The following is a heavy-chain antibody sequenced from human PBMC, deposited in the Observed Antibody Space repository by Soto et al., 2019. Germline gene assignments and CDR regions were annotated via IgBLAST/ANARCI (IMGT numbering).Heavy chain of an antibody. CDR3: ARGAATMVRGVSLPDY. J-gene: IGHJ4*02. D-gene: IGHD3-10*01. V-gene: IGHV1-2*04. CDR1: GYTFNGYY. Sequence: QVQLVQTGAEVKKPGASVKVSCKASGYTFNGYYMHWVRQAPGQGLEWMGWINHNSGGTNYAQKFQGWFTMTSDTSISTAYMELSRLRSDDTAVYSCARGAATMVRGVSLPDYWGQGTLVTVSS. CDR2: INHNSGGT.